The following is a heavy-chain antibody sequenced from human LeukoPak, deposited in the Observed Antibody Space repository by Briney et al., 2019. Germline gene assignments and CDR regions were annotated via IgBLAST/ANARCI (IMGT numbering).Heavy chain of an antibody. CDR1: GYTFTGYY. Sequence: ASVKVSCKASGYTFTGYYMHWVRQAPGQGLEWMGWMNPNSGNTGYAQKFQGRVTMTRNTSISTAYMELSSLRSEDTAVYYCARIAVAEDFDYWGQGTLVTVSS. V-gene: IGHV1-8*02. D-gene: IGHD6-19*01. J-gene: IGHJ4*02. CDR2: MNPNSGNT. CDR3: ARIAVAEDFDY.